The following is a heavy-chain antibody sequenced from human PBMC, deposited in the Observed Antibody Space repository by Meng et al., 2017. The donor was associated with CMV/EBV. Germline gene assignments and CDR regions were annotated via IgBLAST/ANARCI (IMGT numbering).Heavy chain of an antibody. Sequence: GGSLRLSCAASGFTFSSYAMHWVRQAPGKGLEWVAVISYDGSNKYYADSVKGRFTISRDNSKSTLYLQMNSLRAEDTAVYYCARDLGYGDYVGYFDYWGQGTLVTVSS. V-gene: IGHV3-30-3*01. CDR1: GFTFSSYA. CDR2: ISYDGSNK. D-gene: IGHD4-17*01. J-gene: IGHJ4*02. CDR3: ARDLGYGDYVGYFDY.